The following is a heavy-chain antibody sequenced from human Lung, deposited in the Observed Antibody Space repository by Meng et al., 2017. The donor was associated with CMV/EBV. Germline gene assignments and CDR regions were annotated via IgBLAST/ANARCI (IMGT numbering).Heavy chain of an antibody. Sequence: QVQXVESGXXXVKPGGSXRLSCAXSGFTFSDYYMSWIRQAPGKGLEWVSYISSSSSYTNYADSVKGRFTISRDNAKNSLYLQMNSLRAEDTAVYYCARRLGGYSYGYIFDYWGQGTLVTVAS. CDR1: GFTFSDYY. D-gene: IGHD5-18*01. V-gene: IGHV3-11*06. J-gene: IGHJ4*02. CDR2: ISSSSSYT. CDR3: ARRLGGYSYGYIFDY.